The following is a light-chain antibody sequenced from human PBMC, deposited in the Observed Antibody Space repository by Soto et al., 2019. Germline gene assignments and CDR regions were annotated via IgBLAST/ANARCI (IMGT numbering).Light chain of an antibody. J-gene: IGLJ2*01. CDR2: DVS. Sequence: QSALTQPASVSGSPGQSITISCTGTSSDVGGYNYFSWYQQHPGKAPKLMIYDVSNRPSGVSNRFSGSRSGNTASLTISGLQAEAEAHYYCSSYTGSTTLVIFGGGTKLTVL. V-gene: IGLV2-14*03. CDR1: SSDVGGYNY. CDR3: SSYTGSTTLVI.